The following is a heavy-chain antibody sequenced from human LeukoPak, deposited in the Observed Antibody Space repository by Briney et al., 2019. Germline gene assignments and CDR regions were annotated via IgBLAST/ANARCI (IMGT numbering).Heavy chain of an antibody. V-gene: IGHV4-4*09. CDR3: ARLQSYGSGRSYYMDV. D-gene: IGHD3-10*01. CDR2: IYTSGNT. J-gene: IGHJ6*03. CDR1: GGSISSSY. Sequence: SETLSLTCTVSGGSISSSYWSWIRQPPGEGLEWIGYIYTSGNTNYNPSLQSRVTMSVDTSKNQFSLNLTSVTAADTAVYYCARLQSYGSGRSYYMDVWANGATVTVSS.